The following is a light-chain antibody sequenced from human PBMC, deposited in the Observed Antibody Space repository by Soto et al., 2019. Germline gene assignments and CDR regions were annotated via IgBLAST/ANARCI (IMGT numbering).Light chain of an antibody. CDR2: EVS. V-gene: IGLV2-14*01. CDR3: SSYTRSSNYV. J-gene: IGLJ1*01. Sequence: QSALTQPASVSGSPGQSITISCTGTSSDVGGYNLVSWYQQHPGKAPKLMIYEVSNRPSGVSNRFSGSKSGNTASLTISGLQAEDEADYYCSSYTRSSNYVFGTGTKVTVL. CDR1: SSDVGGYNL.